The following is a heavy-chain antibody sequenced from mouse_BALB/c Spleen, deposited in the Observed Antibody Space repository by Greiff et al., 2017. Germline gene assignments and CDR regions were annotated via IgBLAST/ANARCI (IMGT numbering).Heavy chain of an antibody. Sequence: QVQPQQSGPELVRPGASVKMSCKASGYTFTSYWMHWVKQRPGQGLEWIGMIDPSNSETRLNQKFKDKATLNVDKSSNTAYMQLSSLTSEDSAVYYCASRYYYGSSSVMDYWGQGTSVTVSS. CDR1: GYTFTSYW. CDR3: ASRYYYGSSSVMDY. D-gene: IGHD1-1*01. J-gene: IGHJ4*01. CDR2: IDPSNSET. V-gene: IGHV1S127*01.